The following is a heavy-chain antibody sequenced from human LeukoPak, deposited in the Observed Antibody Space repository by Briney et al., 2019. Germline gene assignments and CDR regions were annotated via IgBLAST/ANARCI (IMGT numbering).Heavy chain of an antibody. D-gene: IGHD3-22*01. V-gene: IGHV4-59*01. CDR2: IYYSGTT. CDR1: AGSMSSYY. CDR3: ARATYYYDSSGFEFDY. J-gene: IGHJ4*02. Sequence: KPSETLSLTCTVSAGSMSSYYWSWLGQPPGKGLKWTGNIYYSGTTNYNPSLKSRVTISVDTSKNQYSLKLSSVTAADTAVYYCARATYYYDSSGFEFDYWGQASLVSVCS.